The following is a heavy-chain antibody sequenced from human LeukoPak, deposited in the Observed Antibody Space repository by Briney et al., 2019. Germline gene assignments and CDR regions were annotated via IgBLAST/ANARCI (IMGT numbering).Heavy chain of an antibody. CDR1: GGPFSGYY. D-gene: IGHD4-17*01. CDR3: ARGGPSGDPLDY. Sequence: SETLSLTCAVYGGPFSGYYWSWIRQPPGKGLEWIGEINHSGSTNYNPSLKSRVTISVDTSKNQFSLKLSSVTAADTAVYYCARGGPSGDPLDYWGQGTLVTVSS. V-gene: IGHV4-34*01. J-gene: IGHJ4*02. CDR2: INHSGST.